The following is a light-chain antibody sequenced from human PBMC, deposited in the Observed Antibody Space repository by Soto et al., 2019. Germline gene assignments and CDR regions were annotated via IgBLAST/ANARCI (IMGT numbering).Light chain of an antibody. J-gene: IGLJ1*01. V-gene: IGLV2-8*01. CDR1: NSDVGGYKY. CDR2: EIN. Sequence: QSALSQPPSAAGSPGQSVTISCTGTNSDVGGYKYVSWYQQHPGKAPKIMIYEINKRSSGVPDRFWGSKSGNTASLTISGLKAEDEAEYYCCSYPGTYYVFGTGTKVXVL. CDR3: CSYPGTYYV.